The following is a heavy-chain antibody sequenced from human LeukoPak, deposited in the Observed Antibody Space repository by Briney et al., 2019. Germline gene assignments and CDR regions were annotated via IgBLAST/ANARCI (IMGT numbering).Heavy chain of an antibody. V-gene: IGHV4-59*01. J-gene: IGHJ6*03. CDR1: GGSISSYY. CDR3: ARGSNGSGSSYYYYYMDV. D-gene: IGHD3-10*01. Sequence: SETLSLTCTVSGGSISSYYWSWIRQPPGKGLEWIGYIYYSGSTNYNPSLKSRVTMSVDTSKNQFSLKLSSVTAADTAVYYCARGSNGSGSSYYYYYMDVWGKGTTVTISS. CDR2: IYYSGST.